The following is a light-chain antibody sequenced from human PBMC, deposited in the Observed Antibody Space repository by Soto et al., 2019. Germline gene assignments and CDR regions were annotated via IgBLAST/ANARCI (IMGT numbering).Light chain of an antibody. CDR3: QQYNSYQGT. V-gene: IGKV1-5*03. J-gene: IGKJ1*01. Sequence: IPMTQSPSTLSASVGDRVTITCRASQSISSWLAWYQQKPGKAPKLLIYKASSLESGVPSRFSGSGSGTEFTLTISSLQPDDFATYYCQQYNSYQGTFGQGTKADI. CDR2: KAS. CDR1: QSISSW.